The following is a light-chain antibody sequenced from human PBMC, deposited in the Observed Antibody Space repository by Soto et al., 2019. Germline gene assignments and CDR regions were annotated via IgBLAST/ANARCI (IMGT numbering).Light chain of an antibody. CDR3: CSYAGSSTFVV. Sequence: QSVLTQPASVSGSPGQSITISCTGTSSDVGSYNLVSWYQQYPGKAPKLMIYEVSKRPSGVSNRFSGSKSGNRASVTISGLQAEDEADYYCCSYAGSSTFVVFGTGTKVTVL. V-gene: IGLV2-23*02. J-gene: IGLJ1*01. CDR2: EVS. CDR1: SSDVGSYNL.